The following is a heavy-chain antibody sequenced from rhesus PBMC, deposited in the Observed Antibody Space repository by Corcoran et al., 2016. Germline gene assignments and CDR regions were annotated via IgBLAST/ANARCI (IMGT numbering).Heavy chain of an antibody. CDR3: ARWDSYRGFDY. V-gene: IGHV2S2*01. J-gene: IGHJ4*01. Sequence: QVTLKESGPALVKPTQTLTLTCTFSGFSLSTSGMRVSWIRQPPGKPLEWLGRIDWDDDKCYNPPLKNRLTVSRDTPTNQVVLTMTHMDPEDTATYYGARWDSYRGFDYWGQGVLVTVSS. CDR2: IDWDDDK. D-gene: IGHD5-12*01. CDR1: GFSLSTSGMR.